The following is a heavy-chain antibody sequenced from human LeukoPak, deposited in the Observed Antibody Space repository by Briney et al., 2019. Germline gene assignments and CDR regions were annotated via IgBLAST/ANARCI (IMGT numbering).Heavy chain of an antibody. CDR2: ISAYNGNT. Sequence: EVSVKVSCKASGYTFTSYGISWVRQAPGQGLEWMGWISAYNGNTNYTQRLQGRVTMTTDTSTSTAYMELRSLRSDDTAVYYCARGVIAVAGNNWFDPWGQGTLVTVSS. CDR1: GYTFTSYG. CDR3: ARGVIAVAGNNWFDP. V-gene: IGHV1-18*01. D-gene: IGHD6-19*01. J-gene: IGHJ5*02.